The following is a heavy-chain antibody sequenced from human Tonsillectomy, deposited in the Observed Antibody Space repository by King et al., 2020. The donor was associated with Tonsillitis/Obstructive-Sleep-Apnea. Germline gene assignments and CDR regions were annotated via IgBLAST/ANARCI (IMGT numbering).Heavy chain of an antibody. CDR1: GYTFTGYY. CDR2: INPNSGGT. CDR3: ARDGVGDGYLDDAFDI. Sequence: QLVQSGAEVKKPGASVKVSCNASGYTFTGYYMHWVRQAPGQGLEWMGWINPNSGGTNYAQKFQGRVTMTRDTSISTAYMELSRLRSDDTAVYYCARDGVGDGYLDDAFDIWGQGTMVTVSS. D-gene: IGHD5-24*01. J-gene: IGHJ3*02. V-gene: IGHV1-2*02.